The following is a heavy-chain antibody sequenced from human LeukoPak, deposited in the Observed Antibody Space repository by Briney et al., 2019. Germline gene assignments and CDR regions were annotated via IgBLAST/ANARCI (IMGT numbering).Heavy chain of an antibody. D-gene: IGHD4-17*01. Sequence: GGSLRLSCAASGFTFSTYAMTWVHQAPGEGLEWVSALSGRGNTYYADSVKGRFTISRDNSKNTLYLQMNSLTVEDTAIYYCAKDGFTDYGDYGSHTDYWGQGTLVTVSS. CDR3: AKDGFTDYGDYGSHTDY. CDR2: LSGRGNT. CDR1: GFTFSTYA. J-gene: IGHJ4*02. V-gene: IGHV3-23*01.